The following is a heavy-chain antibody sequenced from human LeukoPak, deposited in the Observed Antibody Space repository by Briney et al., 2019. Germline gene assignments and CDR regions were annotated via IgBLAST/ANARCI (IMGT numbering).Heavy chain of an antibody. J-gene: IGHJ4*02. V-gene: IGHV4-59*12. CDR3: ARGKRGYSYGWSY. CDR2: IYYSGST. D-gene: IGHD5-18*01. Sequence: SQTLSLTCTVSGGSISSYYWSWIRQPPGKGLEWIGYIYYSGSTNYNPSLKSRVTISVDTSKNQFSLRLSSVTAADTAVYYCARGKRGYSYGWSYWGQGTLVTVSS. CDR1: GGSISSYY.